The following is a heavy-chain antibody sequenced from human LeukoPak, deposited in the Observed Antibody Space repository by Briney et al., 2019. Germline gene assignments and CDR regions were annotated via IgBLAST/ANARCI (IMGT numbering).Heavy chain of an antibody. Sequence: GGSLRLSCAASGFTFSSYTMHWVRQAPGKGLEWVAVISYDGNNEHHADSVKGRFTVSRDSSKSTLYLQMNSLRAEDTAVYFCAKHMSDGDYGYYFYYYSMDVWGQGTTVTVSS. D-gene: IGHD4-17*01. CDR1: GFTFSSYT. V-gene: IGHV3-30-3*02. J-gene: IGHJ6*02. CDR3: AKHMSDGDYGYYFYYYSMDV. CDR2: ISYDGNNE.